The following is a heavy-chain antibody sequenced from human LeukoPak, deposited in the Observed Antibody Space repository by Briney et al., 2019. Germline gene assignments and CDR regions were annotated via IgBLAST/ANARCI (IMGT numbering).Heavy chain of an antibody. CDR3: ARTDYYYYGMDV. CDR1: GGSISSYY. Sequence: SETLSLTCTVSGGSISSYYWSWIRQPPGKGLEWIGYIYYSGSTNYNPSLKSRVTISVDTSKNQFSLKLSSVTAADTAVYYCARTDYYYYGMDVWGQGTTVTVSS. CDR2: IYYSGST. J-gene: IGHJ6*02. V-gene: IGHV4-59*12.